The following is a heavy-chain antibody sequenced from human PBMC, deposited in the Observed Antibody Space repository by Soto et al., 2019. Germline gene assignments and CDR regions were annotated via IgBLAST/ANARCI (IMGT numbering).Heavy chain of an antibody. D-gene: IGHD5-12*01. CDR1: GFTFDDYA. J-gene: IGHJ1*01. Sequence: GGSLRLSCAASGFTFDDYAMHWVRQAPGKGLEWVSGISWNSGSIGYADSVKGRFTISRDNAKNSLYLQMNSLRAEDTALYYCAKSQPYSGYGGKYFQHWGQGTLVTVS. CDR2: ISWNSGSI. CDR3: AKSQPYSGYGGKYFQH. V-gene: IGHV3-9*01.